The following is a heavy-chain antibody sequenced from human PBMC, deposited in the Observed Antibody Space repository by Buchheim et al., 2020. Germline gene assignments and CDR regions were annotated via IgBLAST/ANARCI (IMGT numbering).Heavy chain of an antibody. V-gene: IGHV1-69*06. J-gene: IGHJ4*02. CDR1: GDTLSTYA. CDR2: IIPILGTT. Sequence: QVLLVQSGAEMKKPGSSVKVSCMASGDTLSTYAITWVRQALGQGLQWMGGIIPILGTTTYSQKFRGRVTITADKSTSTANMELSRLTSEDTAIYYCATDLRGGYFDFWGQGTL. D-gene: IGHD4-23*01. CDR3: ATDLRGGYFDF.